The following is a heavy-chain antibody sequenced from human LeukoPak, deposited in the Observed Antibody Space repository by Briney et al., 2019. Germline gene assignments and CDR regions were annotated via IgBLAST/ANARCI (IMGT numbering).Heavy chain of an antibody. Sequence: PSETLSLTCTVSGGSISRYYWSWIRQPPGKGLEWIGSIYYSGSTYYNPSLKSRVTISVDTSKNHFSLKLSSVTAADTAVYYCARDKVGTIDFYYSYYMDVWGKGTTVTVSS. CDR3: ARDKVGTIDFYYSYYMDV. CDR2: IYYSGST. V-gene: IGHV4-59*12. CDR1: GGSISRYY. J-gene: IGHJ6*03. D-gene: IGHD1-26*01.